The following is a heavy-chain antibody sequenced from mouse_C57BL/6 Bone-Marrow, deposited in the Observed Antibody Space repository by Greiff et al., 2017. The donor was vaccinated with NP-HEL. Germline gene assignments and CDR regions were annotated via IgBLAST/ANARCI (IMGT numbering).Heavy chain of an antibody. Sequence: EVQGVESEGGLVQPGSSMKLSCTASGFTFSDYYMAWVRQVPEKGLEWVANINYDGSSTYYRDSLKSRFIITRDKAKNILYLQISSLKSEDTTSYYCTRELLQSGCFDYWSQGTALTVSS. D-gene: IGHD2-12*01. V-gene: IGHV5-16*01. CDR3: TRELLQSGCFDY. CDR2: INYDGSST. J-gene: IGHJ2*01. CDR1: GFTFSDYY.